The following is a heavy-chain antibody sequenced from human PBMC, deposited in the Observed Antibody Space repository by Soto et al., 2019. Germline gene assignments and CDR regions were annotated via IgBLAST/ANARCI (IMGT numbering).Heavy chain of an antibody. D-gene: IGHD6-6*01. J-gene: IGHJ4*02. Sequence: EVQLVESGGGLVHPGGSLKLSCAVSGFTFSGSVMHWVRQAPGKGLEWLGRIRSRDSDYATSYAESVKGRVTISRDESKNTEYLQVTGLQIEYTALYYCTTYGNSSKGGNYWGEGTLVTVS. V-gene: IGHV3-73*01. CDR3: TTYGNSSKGGNY. CDR1: GFTFSGSV. CDR2: IRSRDSDYAT.